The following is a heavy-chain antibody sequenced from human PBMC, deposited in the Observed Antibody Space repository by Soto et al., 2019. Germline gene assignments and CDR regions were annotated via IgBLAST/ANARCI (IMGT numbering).Heavy chain of an antibody. CDR2: IRGTGGST. CDR3: ANGNESVYQDLEF. V-gene: IGHV3-23*01. Sequence: PGKGLEWVLSIRGTGGSTYYADSVKGRFTSSRDNTKNTQYLQMNSLRAEDTAVYYCANGNESVYQDLEFWGKRTLVTVIS. D-gene: IGHD3-3*01. J-gene: IGHJ1*01.